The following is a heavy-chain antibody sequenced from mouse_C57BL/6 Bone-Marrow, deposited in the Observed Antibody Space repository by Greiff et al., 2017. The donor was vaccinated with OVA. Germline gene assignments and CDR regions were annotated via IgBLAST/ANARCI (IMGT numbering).Heavy chain of an antibody. Sequence: DVQLVESEGGLVQPGSSMKLSCTASGFTFSDYYMAWVRQVPEKGLEWVANINYDGSSTYYLDSLKSRFIISRDNAKNILYLQMSSLKSEDTATYYCARATTVDWYFDVWGTGTTVTVSS. D-gene: IGHD1-1*01. CDR1: GFTFSDYY. CDR3: ARATTVDWYFDV. V-gene: IGHV5-16*01. J-gene: IGHJ1*03. CDR2: INYDGSST.